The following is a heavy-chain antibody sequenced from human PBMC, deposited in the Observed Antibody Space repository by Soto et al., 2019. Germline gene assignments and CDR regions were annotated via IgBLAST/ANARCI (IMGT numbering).Heavy chain of an antibody. J-gene: IGHJ1*01. CDR3: ARVGSRDAYNYLLDH. V-gene: IGHV1-69*06. D-gene: IGHD1-1*01. Sequence: QVQVVQSGAEVKKPGSSVKISCKASGRIFSSFPTSWVRQVPGQGLEWMGGVISASGSVTYAPKFQGRVTITAGNSAGMGYLELTSLTSEDTAIYYCARVGSRDAYNYLLDHWGPGTMVTVSS. CDR1: GRIFSSFP. CDR2: VISASGSV.